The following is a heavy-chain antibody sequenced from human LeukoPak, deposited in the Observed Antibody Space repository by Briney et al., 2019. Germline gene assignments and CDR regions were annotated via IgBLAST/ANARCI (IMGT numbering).Heavy chain of an antibody. CDR1: GGTFSSYA. CDR2: IIPIFGTA. D-gene: IGHD3-10*01. V-gene: IGHV1-69*05. CDR3: VSNEVGDDYYGSGSYYSRFDY. J-gene: IGHJ4*02. Sequence: ASVKVSCKASGGTFSSYAISWVRQAPGQGLEWMGGIIPIFGTANYAQKFQGRVTITTDESTSTAYMELSSLRSEDTAVYYCVSNEVGDDYYGSGSYYSRFDYWGQGTLVTVSS.